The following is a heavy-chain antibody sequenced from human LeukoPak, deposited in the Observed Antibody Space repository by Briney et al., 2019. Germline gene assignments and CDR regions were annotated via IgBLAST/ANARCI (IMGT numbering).Heavy chain of an antibody. CDR1: GGSTSSYY. Sequence: PSETLSLTCTVSGGSTSSYYWSWIRQPAGKGLEWIGRIYTSGSTNYNPSLKSRVTMSVDTSRNQFSLKLSSVTAADTAVYYCARDRGYSYGWFSPDAFDIWGQGTMVTVSS. D-gene: IGHD5-18*01. CDR2: IYTSGST. CDR3: ARDRGYSYGWFSPDAFDI. J-gene: IGHJ3*02. V-gene: IGHV4-4*07.